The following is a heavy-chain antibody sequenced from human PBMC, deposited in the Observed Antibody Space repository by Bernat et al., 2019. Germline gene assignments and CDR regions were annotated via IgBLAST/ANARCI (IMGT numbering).Heavy chain of an antibody. V-gene: IGHV4-34*01. CDR1: GGSFSGYY. CDR2: INHSGST. J-gene: IGHJ5*02. CDR3: ARGYWFDP. Sequence: QVQLQQWGAGLLKPSETLSLTCAVYGGSFSGYYWSWIRQPPGKGLEWIGEINHSGSTNYNPSLKSRVTISVDTSKNQFSLKLSSVTAADTAVYYCARGYWFDPRGQGTLVTVSS.